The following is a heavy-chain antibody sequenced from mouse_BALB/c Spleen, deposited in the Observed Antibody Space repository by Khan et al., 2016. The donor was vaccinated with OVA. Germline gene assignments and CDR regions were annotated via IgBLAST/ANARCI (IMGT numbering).Heavy chain of an antibody. V-gene: IGHV1-4*01. CDR1: GYTFTSYT. CDR2: INPSNGYT. J-gene: IGHJ3*01. CDR3: VRDGAYHRNDGWFAY. Sequence: QMQLEESGAELARPGASVKMSCKASGYTFTSYTIHWIKKRPGQGLEWIGYINPSNGYTNYNQKFKDKATLTTDKSSTTAYLQLSSLTSDDSAVYNCVRDGAYHRNDGWFAYWGQGTPVTVSA. D-gene: IGHD2-14*01.